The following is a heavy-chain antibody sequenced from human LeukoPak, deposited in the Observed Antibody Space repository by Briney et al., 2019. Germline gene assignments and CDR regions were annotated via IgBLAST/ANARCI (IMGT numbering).Heavy chain of an antibody. CDR1: GYSISSGYY. CDR3: AEVERRNY. CDR2: IYHSGGT. Sequence: SETLSLACTVSGYSISSGYYWGWIRQPPGKGLEWIGSIYHSGGTYYNPSLKSRVTISVDTSKNQFSLKLRSVTAADTAVYYCAEVERRNYWGQGALVTVSS. J-gene: IGHJ4*02. V-gene: IGHV4-38-2*02. D-gene: IGHD1-1*01.